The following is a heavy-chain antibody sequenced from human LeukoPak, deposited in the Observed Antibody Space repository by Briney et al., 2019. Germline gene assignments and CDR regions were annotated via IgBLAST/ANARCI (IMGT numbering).Heavy chain of an antibody. Sequence: PGRSLRLSCAASGFTFSNYWMHWVRQTPEKGLVWVSRIGNDGSYKCYADSVKGRFTISRDNAKKTLYLQMNSLRVEDTAVYYGVRYLQHLTFAKRGQGTLVTVSS. CDR3: VRYLQHLTFAK. V-gene: IGHV3-74*01. CDR1: GFTFSNYW. J-gene: IGHJ4*02. D-gene: IGHD2-21*01. CDR2: IGNDGSYK.